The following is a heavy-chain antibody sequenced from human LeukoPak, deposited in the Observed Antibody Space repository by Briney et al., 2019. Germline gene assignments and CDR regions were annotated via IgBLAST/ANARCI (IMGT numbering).Heavy chain of an antibody. V-gene: IGHV3-23*01. J-gene: IGHJ4*02. D-gene: IGHD3-3*01. CDR1: GFTFSSYA. CDR3: AKGSASYYYDW. CDR2: IGVGGIST. Sequence: GGSLRLSCAASGFTFSSYAMNWVRQAPGKGLEWVSAIGVGGISTYYADSVKGRSTISRGDSKNTLYLQMSSLRADDTAVYFRAKGSASYYYDWWGQGTLVTVSS.